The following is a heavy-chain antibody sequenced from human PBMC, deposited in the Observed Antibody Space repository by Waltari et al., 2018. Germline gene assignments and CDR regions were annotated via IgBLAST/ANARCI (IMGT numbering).Heavy chain of an antibody. D-gene: IGHD6-19*01. J-gene: IGHJ4*02. V-gene: IGHV1-8*01. CDR3: ARGVVSGWYPKSY. CDR2: RNPNSGNT. Sequence: QVQLVQSGAEVKKPGASVKVSCKASGYTFTSYDINWVRQATGQGLEWLGWRNPNSGNTGYATKFQGRVTMTRNTSISTAYMERSSLRSEETAVYYCARGVVSGWYPKSYWGQGTLVTVSS. CDR1: GYTFTSYD.